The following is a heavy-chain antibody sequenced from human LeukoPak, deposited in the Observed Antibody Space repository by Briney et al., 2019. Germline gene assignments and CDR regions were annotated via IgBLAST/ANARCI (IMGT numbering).Heavy chain of an antibody. CDR3: AKLCCSHTAYDY. CDR1: GFTFSTYW. CDR2: ITPDGSVD. D-gene: IGHD2-21*02. Sequence: GSLRLSCAASGFTFSTYWMSWVRQAPGKGLEWVASITPDGSVDHLLDSVRGRFTIARDNVKDSLYLHMSDLSVEDTALYYCAKLCCSHTAYDYWGPGTLVTVSS. V-gene: IGHV3-7*01. J-gene: IGHJ4*02.